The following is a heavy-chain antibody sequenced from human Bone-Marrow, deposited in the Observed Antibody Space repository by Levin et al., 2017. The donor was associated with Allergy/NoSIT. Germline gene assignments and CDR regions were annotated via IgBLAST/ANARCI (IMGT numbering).Heavy chain of an antibody. CDR1: GFTFSDYY. CDR2: ISSSSSYT. D-gene: IGHD5-12*01. V-gene: IGHV3-11*05. CDR3: ARVGGGYDPYYFDY. J-gene: IGHJ4*02. Sequence: PGESLKISCAASGFTFSDYYMSWIRQAPGKGLEWVSYISSSSSYTNYADSVKGRFTISRDNAKNSLYLQMNSLRAEDTAVYYCARVGGGYDPYYFDYWGQGTLVTVSS.